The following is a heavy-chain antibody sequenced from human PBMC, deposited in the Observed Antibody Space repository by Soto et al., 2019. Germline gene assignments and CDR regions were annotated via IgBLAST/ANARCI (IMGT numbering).Heavy chain of an antibody. Sequence: GSLRLSCAASGFTFRSYGMYWVRQAPGKGLEWLTAISYDGRNTYYGDSVKGRFTISRDNSKNTVYLQMNSLRLEDMAVYYCTKDPHMDVWGQGTPVTVSS. V-gene: IGHV3-30*18. J-gene: IGHJ6*02. CDR2: ISYDGRNT. CDR1: GFTFRSYG. CDR3: TKDPHMDV.